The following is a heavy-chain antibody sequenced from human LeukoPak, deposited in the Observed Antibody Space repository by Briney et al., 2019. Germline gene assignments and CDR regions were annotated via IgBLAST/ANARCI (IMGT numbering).Heavy chain of an antibody. V-gene: IGHV1-8*01. CDR3: ARGRSDYYYYYGMDV. D-gene: IGHD3-3*01. CDR2: MNPNSGNT. CDR1: GYTFTSYD. J-gene: IGHJ6*02. Sequence: GASVKVSCKASGYTFTSYDINWVRQATGQGLEWMGWMNPNSGNTGYAQKFQGRVTMTRNTFISTAYMELSSLRSEDTAVYYCARGRSDYYYYYGMDVWGQGTTVTVSS.